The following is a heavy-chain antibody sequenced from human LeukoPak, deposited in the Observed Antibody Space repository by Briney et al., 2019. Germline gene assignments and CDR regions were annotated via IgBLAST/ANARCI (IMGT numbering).Heavy chain of an antibody. J-gene: IGHJ6*02. D-gene: IGHD6-19*01. CDR1: GGSISSYY. CDR2: IYYSGST. CDR3: ARDLGSWLEREDYDYYGMDV. Sequence: SETLFLTCTVSGGSISSYYWSWIRQPPGKGLEWIGYIYYSGSTNYNPSLKSRVTISVDTSKNQFSLKLSSVTAADTAVYYCARDLGSWLEREDYDYYGMDVWGQGTTVTVSS. V-gene: IGHV4-59*01.